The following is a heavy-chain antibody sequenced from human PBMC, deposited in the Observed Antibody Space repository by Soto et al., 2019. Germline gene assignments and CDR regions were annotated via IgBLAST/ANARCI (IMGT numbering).Heavy chain of an antibody. Sequence: GGSLRLSCAASGFTFSNYAISWGRQAQGKGLECVSSISANGITTYYADSVKGRFIISRDNSKNTVYVHMNTLRPEDTTMYYCAKVRCGEFRDLNWLDPWGQGTLVTVSS. J-gene: IGHJ5*02. CDR3: AKVRCGEFRDLNWLDP. CDR1: GFTFSNYA. D-gene: IGHD3-10*01. V-gene: IGHV3-23*01. CDR2: ISANGITT.